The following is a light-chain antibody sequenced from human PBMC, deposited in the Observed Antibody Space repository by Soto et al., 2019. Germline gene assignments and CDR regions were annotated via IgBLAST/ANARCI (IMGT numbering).Light chain of an antibody. Sequence: DIQMTQSPSSLASSLGRRVTITCRSGQNIDNYLNWYQQKPGKAPKLLIYATSTLQSGVPSRFSGSGSGTEFTLTISSLQAEDFATYFCQESYTTPAVSFGGGTKVDI. CDR3: QESYTTPAVS. J-gene: IGKJ4*01. CDR2: ATS. CDR1: QNIDNY. V-gene: IGKV1-39*01.